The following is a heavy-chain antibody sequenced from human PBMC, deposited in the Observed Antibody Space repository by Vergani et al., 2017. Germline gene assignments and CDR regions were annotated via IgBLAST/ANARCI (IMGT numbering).Heavy chain of an antibody. CDR2: IIPIIRLA. V-gene: IGHV1-69*02. J-gene: IGHJ4*02. CDR3: SGVVPGNNSGWEPFDY. Sequence: QVHLEQSGTEVKKPGSSVKVSCKVSGDIFNNYTVTWVRQAPGQGLEWMGRIIPIIRLATYAQKFQDRVKITGDTSTNTVYMEMNHLRSEDTALYYCSGVVPGNNSGWEPFDYWGQGTLVTVSS. CDR1: GDIFNNYT. D-gene: IGHD6-19*01.